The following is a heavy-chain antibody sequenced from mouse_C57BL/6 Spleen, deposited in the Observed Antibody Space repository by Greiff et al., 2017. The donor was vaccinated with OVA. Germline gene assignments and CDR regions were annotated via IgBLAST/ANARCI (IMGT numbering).Heavy chain of an antibody. D-gene: IGHD1-2*01. CDR3: HYGARS. V-gene: IGHV1-15*01. Sequence: QVQLKESGAELVRPGASVTLSCKASGYTFTDYEMHWVKQTPVHGLEWIGAIDPETGGTAYNQKFKGKAILTADKSSSTAYMELRSLTSEDSAVYYCHYGARSWGQGTTLTVSS. CDR1: GYTFTDYE. J-gene: IGHJ2*01. CDR2: IDPETGGT.